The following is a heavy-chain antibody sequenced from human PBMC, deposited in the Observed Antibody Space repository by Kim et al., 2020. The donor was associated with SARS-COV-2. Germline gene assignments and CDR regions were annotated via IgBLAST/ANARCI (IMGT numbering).Heavy chain of an antibody. CDR3: ARGDYYDSSGTFDY. CDR1: GFIFSDHY. J-gene: IGHJ4*02. Sequence: GGSLRLSCAVSGFIFSDHYMSWIRQAPGKGLEWISSISGSSSYTNYADSVKGRFTISRDNAKNSLYLRMNSLRVEDTAVYYCARGDYYDSSGTFDYWGRGALVTVSS. CDR2: ISGSSSYT. V-gene: IGHV3-11*05. D-gene: IGHD3-22*01.